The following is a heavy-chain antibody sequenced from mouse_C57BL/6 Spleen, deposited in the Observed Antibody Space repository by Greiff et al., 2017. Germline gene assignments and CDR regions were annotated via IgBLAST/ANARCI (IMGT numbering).Heavy chain of an antibody. V-gene: IGHV1-80*01. J-gene: IGHJ1*03. CDR2: IYPGDGDT. CDR1: GYAFSSYW. Sequence: VMLVESGAELVKPGASVKISCKASGYAFSSYWMNWVKQRPGKGLEWIGQIYPGDGDTNYNGKFKGKATLTADKSSSTAYMQLSSLTSEDSAVYFCARKDYWYFDVWGTGTTVTVSS. CDR3: ARKDYWYFDV.